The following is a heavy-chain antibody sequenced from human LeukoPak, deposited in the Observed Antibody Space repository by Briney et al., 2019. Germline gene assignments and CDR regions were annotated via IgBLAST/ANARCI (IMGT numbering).Heavy chain of an antibody. CDR2: ISYDGSKK. CDR1: GFTFSHYA. V-gene: IGHV3-30-3*01. Sequence: GGSLRLSCAASGFTFSHYAMHWVRQVPGKGLDWVAVISYDGSKKYYADSVKGRFTISRDNSKSTLYLQMNSLRPEDTALYYCARDGEAAGTWYPNWGQGTLVTVSS. J-gene: IGHJ4*02. CDR3: ARDGEAAGTWYPN. D-gene: IGHD6-13*01.